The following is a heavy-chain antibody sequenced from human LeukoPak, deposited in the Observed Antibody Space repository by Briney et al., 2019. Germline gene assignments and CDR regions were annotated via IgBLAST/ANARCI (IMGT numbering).Heavy chain of an antibody. Sequence: GGSLRLSCVASGFTFSSYAMGWVRQAPGKRPEWVSSLTDSGGTTYYAHSVEGRFTISRDNSKNTLYLQMDSLRAEDTAVYYCARDRAWNYFDYWGQGTLVTVSS. CDR2: LTDSGGTT. V-gene: IGHV3-23*01. D-gene: IGHD3-3*01. CDR3: ARDRAWNYFDY. CDR1: GFTFSSYA. J-gene: IGHJ4*02.